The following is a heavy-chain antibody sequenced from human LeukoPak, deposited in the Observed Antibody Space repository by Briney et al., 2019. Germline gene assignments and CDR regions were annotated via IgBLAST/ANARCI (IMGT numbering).Heavy chain of an antibody. J-gene: IGHJ4*02. CDR1: GFTFSAHG. CDR2: IWSDGVNK. V-gene: IGHV3-33*01. CDR3: ARGPRGSTWAVFDY. D-gene: IGHD7-27*01. Sequence: GGPLRLSCAASGFTFSAHGMHWVRQAPGKGLDWVAVIWSDGVNKFYADSVKGRFTISRDNSKNTLYLEVNSLRAEDTAVYYCARGPRGSTWAVFDYWGQGALVTVSS.